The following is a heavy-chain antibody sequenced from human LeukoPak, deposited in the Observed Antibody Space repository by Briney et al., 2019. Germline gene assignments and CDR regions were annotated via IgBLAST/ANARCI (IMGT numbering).Heavy chain of an antibody. Sequence: ASVKVSCKVSGYTFTGYYMHWVRQAPGQGLEWMGWINPNSGGTNYAQKFQGRVTMTRDTSISTAYMELSRPRSDDTAVYYCSRGPGDPVLNFDYWGQGTLVTVSS. J-gene: IGHJ4*02. D-gene: IGHD3-10*01. CDR3: SRGPGDPVLNFDY. CDR2: INPNSGGT. V-gene: IGHV1-2*02. CDR1: GYTFTGYY.